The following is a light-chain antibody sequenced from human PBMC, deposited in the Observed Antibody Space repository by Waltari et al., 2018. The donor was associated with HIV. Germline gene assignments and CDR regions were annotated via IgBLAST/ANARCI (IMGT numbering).Light chain of an antibody. CDR2: SNN. CDR1: SSNIGNNT. Sequence: QSVLTQPPSASGTPGQRVTISCSGSSSNIGNNTVNWYQQVPGTAPKLLIYSNNERPSGFPDRFSGSKSGTSASLAISGLQSEDEADYYCAGWDDSLGIVFGGGTKLTVL. J-gene: IGLJ2*01. CDR3: AGWDDSLGIV. V-gene: IGLV1-44*01.